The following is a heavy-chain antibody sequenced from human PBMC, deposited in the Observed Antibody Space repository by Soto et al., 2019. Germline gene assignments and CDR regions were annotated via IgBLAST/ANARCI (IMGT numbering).Heavy chain of an antibody. CDR1: GYTFTSYA. V-gene: IGHV1-3*01. D-gene: IGHD6-13*01. CDR3: ARKQQLGPMGAFDI. Sequence: ASVKVSCKASGYTFTSYAMHWVRQAPGQRLEWMGWINAGNGNTKYSQKFQGRVTIARDTSASTAYMELSSLRSEDTAVYYCARKQQLGPMGAFDIWGQGTMVTVSS. CDR2: INAGNGNT. J-gene: IGHJ3*02.